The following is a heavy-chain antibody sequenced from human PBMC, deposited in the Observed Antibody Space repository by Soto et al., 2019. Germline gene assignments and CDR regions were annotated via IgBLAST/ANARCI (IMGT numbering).Heavy chain of an antibody. Sequence: TLSLTCTVSGGSISSGGYYWSWIRQHPGKGLEWIGYIYYSGSTYYNPSLKSRVTISVDTSKNQFSLKLSSVTAADTAVYYCASLSIGGDKRLYYFDYWGQGTLVTVSS. CDR2: IYYSGST. CDR3: ASLSIGGDKRLYYFDY. V-gene: IGHV4-31*03. D-gene: IGHD2-21*02. J-gene: IGHJ4*02. CDR1: GGSISSGGYY.